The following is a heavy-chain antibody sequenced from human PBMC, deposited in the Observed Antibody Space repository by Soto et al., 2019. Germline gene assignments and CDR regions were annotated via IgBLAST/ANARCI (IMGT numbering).Heavy chain of an antibody. V-gene: IGHV3-11*01. D-gene: IGHD2-8*02. Sequence: GGSLKLSSAASGFTFSDYYMSWIRQAPGKGLEWVSYIGSSGSPIYYADSVKGRFTISRDNAKNSLYLQMNSLRAEDTALYYCARDRIYWNWFDPWGQGTLVTVSS. J-gene: IGHJ5*02. CDR1: GFTFSDYY. CDR2: IGSSGSPI. CDR3: ARDRIYWNWFDP.